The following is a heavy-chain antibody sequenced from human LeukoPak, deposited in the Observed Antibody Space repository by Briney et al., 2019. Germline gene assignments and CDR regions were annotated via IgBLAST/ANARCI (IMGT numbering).Heavy chain of an antibody. CDR1: GYTFTGYY. Sequence: ASVKVSCKASGYTFTGYYMHWVRQAPGQGLEWMGWINPNSGGTNSAQKLQGRLTMTTDTSTTTAYMELRSLTSDDTAVYYCARGTMITFGGVNVYLDVWGKGTTVTVSS. D-gene: IGHD3-16*01. J-gene: IGHJ6*03. CDR2: INPNSGGT. CDR3: ARGTMITFGGVNVYLDV. V-gene: IGHV1-2*02.